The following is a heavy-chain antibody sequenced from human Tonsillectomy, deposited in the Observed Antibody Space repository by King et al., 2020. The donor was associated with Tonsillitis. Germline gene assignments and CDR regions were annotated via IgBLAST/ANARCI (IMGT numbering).Heavy chain of an antibody. CDR3: ARVGHRIAAAGSVDY. J-gene: IGHJ4*02. Sequence: QLQESGPGLVKPSETLSLTCTVSGGSISSYYWSWIRQPPGKGLEWIGYIYYSGSTNYNPSLKSRVTISVDTSKNQFSLKLSSVTAADTAVYYCARVGHRIAAAGSVDYWGQGTLVTVSS. CDR2: IYYSGST. CDR1: GGSISSYY. D-gene: IGHD6-13*01. V-gene: IGHV4-59*01.